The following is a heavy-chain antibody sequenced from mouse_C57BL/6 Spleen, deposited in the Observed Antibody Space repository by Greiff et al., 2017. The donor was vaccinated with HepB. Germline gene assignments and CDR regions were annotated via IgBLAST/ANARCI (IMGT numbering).Heavy chain of an antibody. CDR3: ARSGTGYAMDY. Sequence: QVQLQQPGAELVMPGASVKLSCKASGYTFTSYWMHWVKQRPGQGLEWIGEIDPSDSYTNYNQKLKGKSTLTVDKSSSTAYMQLSSLTSEDSAVYYCARSGTGYAMDYWGQGTSVTVSS. D-gene: IGHD4-1*01. V-gene: IGHV1-69*01. CDR2: IDPSDSYT. J-gene: IGHJ4*01. CDR1: GYTFTSYW.